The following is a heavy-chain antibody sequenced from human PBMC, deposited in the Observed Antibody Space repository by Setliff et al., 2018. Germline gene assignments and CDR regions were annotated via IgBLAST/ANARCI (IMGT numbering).Heavy chain of an antibody. J-gene: IGHJ4*02. CDR1: GYTFTSYY. V-gene: IGHV1-2*02. Sequence: ASVKVSCKASGYTFTSYYMHWVRQAPGQGLEWMGWINPNSGGTNYAQKFQGRVTMTRDTSISTAYMELSRLRSDDTAVYYCARDRRDRYSSGWYPSHWGQGTLVTVSS. D-gene: IGHD6-19*01. CDR2: INPNSGGT. CDR3: ARDRRDRYSSGWYPSH.